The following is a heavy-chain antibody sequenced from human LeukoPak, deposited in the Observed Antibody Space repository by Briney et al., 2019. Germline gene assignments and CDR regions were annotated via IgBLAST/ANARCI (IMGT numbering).Heavy chain of an antibody. CDR1: GFTFSSYW. D-gene: IGHD4/OR15-4a*01. V-gene: IGHV3-7*03. Sequence: QPGGSLRLSCAGSGFTFSSYWMTWVRQAPGKGPEWVANIKQDGREKHYVDSVKGRFTISRDNAKSSLYLQMNSLRTEDTALYYCAKAAYRRWFFDYWGQGALVTVSS. CDR2: IKQDGREK. CDR3: AKAAYRRWFFDY. J-gene: IGHJ4*02.